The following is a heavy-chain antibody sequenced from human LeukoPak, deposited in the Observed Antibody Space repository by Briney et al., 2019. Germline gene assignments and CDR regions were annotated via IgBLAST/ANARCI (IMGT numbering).Heavy chain of an antibody. Sequence: SVKVSCQASGYTFTSYGISWLRQAPGQGLEWMGGIIPIFGTANYAQKFQGRVTITADESTSTAYMELSSLRSEDTAVYYCARERVGATDLSFDYWGQGTLVTVSS. CDR3: ARERVGATDLSFDY. D-gene: IGHD1-26*01. J-gene: IGHJ4*02. V-gene: IGHV1-69*13. CDR1: GYTFTSYG. CDR2: IIPIFGTA.